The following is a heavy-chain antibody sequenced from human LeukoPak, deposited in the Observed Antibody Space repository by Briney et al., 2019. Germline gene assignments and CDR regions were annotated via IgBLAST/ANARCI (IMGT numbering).Heavy chain of an antibody. V-gene: IGHV1-18*01. CDR1: GYTFTSYG. CDR3: ARVIAAAVDNWFDP. D-gene: IGHD6-13*01. Sequence: GASVKVSCKASGYTFTSYGISWVRQAPGQGLVWMGWISAYNGNTNYAQKLQGRVTMTTDTSTSTAYMELRSLRSDDTAVYYCARVIAAAVDNWFDPWGQGTLVTVSS. CDR2: ISAYNGNT. J-gene: IGHJ5*02.